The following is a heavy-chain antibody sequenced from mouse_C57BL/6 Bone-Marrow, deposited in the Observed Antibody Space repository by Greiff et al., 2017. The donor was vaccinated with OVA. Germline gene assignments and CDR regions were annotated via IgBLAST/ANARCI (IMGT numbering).Heavy chain of an antibody. CDR3: ASPNWAWFAY. Sequence: VQLLQSGAELARPGASVKLSCKASGYTFTSYGISWVKQRTGQGLEWIGEIYPRSGNTYYNEKFKGKATLTADKSSSTAYMELRSLTSEDSAVYFCASPNWAWFAYWGQGTLVTVSA. CDR1: GYTFTSYG. D-gene: IGHD4-1*01. V-gene: IGHV1-81*01. CDR2: IYPRSGNT. J-gene: IGHJ3*01.